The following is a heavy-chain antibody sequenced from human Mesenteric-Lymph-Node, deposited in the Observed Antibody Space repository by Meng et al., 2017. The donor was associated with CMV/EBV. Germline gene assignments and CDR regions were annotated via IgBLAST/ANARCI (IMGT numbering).Heavy chain of an antibody. CDR1: GYIFIGFY. CDR2: INPNTGGT. CDR3: ARDQEAVAGTDY. J-gene: IGHJ4*02. Sequence: ASVKVSCKASGYIFIGFYIYWLRQAPGQGLEWMGWINPNTGGTNYAQKFQGRVTMTRDTSISTAYMELSRLRSDDTAVYYCARDQEAVAGTDYWGQGTLVTVSS. D-gene: IGHD6-19*01. V-gene: IGHV1-2*02.